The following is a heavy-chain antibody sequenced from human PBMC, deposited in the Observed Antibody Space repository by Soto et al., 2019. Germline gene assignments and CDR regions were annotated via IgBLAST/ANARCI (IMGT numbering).Heavy chain of an antibody. D-gene: IGHD6-6*01. Sequence: QVQLVQSGAEVKKPGSSVKVSCKASGGTFSSYAISWVRQAPGQGLEWMGGIIPIFGTANYAQKFQGRVTITADESTSKAYMELSSLRSEDTAVYYCARNRKAARHWGMDVWGQGPTVTVSS. V-gene: IGHV1-69*12. CDR1: GGTFSSYA. CDR3: ARNRKAARHWGMDV. CDR2: IIPIFGTA. J-gene: IGHJ6*02.